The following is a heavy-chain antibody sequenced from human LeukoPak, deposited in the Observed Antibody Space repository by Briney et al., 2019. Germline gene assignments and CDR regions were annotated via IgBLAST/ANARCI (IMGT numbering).Heavy chain of an antibody. D-gene: IGHD4-17*01. CDR3: ARGGEDFDY. CDR1: GFTFSSYS. Sequence: GGSLRLSCSASGFTFSSYSMNWVHQARGKGLEWISSNSSSSSYIYYADSVKSRFTISRDNAKNSLYLQMNSLRAEDTAVYYGARGGEDFDYWGQGTLVTVSS. CDR2: NSSSSSYI. V-gene: IGHV3-21*01. J-gene: IGHJ4*02.